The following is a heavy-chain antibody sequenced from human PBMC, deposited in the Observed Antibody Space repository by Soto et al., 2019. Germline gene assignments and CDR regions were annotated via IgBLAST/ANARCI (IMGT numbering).Heavy chain of an antibody. V-gene: IGHV3-21*01. J-gene: IGHJ4*02. CDR3: ARESEDLTSNFDY. CDR2: ISSTTNYI. CDR1: CFTFTRYS. Sequence: GGSLRLSCAASCFTFTRYSMNWVRQAPGKGLEWVSSISSTTNYIYYADSMKGRFTVSRDNAKNSVYLDMNSLSAEDTAVYYCARESEDLTSNFDYWGQGTLVTVSS.